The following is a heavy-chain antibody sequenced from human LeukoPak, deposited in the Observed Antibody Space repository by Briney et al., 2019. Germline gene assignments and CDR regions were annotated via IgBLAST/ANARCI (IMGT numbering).Heavy chain of an antibody. CDR2: IYYRGTT. D-gene: IGHD5-12*01. J-gene: IGHJ4*02. CDR3: ARLPRYGGYDHFDY. V-gene: IGHV4-59*12. CDR1: GDSIDSYY. Sequence: PSETLSLTCTVSGDSIDSYYWSWIRQPLEKGLEWIGYIYYRGTTSYNPFLKSRVTISVDTSKNQFSLKLNSVTAADTAVYYCARLPRYGGYDHFDYWGQGILVIVSS.